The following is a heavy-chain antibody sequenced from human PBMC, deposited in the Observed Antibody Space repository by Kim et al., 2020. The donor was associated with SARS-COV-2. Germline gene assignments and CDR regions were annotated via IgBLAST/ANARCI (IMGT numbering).Heavy chain of an antibody. J-gene: IGHJ4*02. V-gene: IGHV3-30-3*01. Sequence: GGSLRLSCAASGFTFSSYAMHWVRQAPGKGLEWVAVISYDGSNKYYADSVKGRFTISRDNSKNTLYLQMNSLRAEDTAVYYCAREGSYYDSSGYNGYYFDYWGQGTLVTVSS. CDR1: GFTFSSYA. CDR3: AREGSYYDSSGYNGYYFDY. CDR2: ISYDGSNK. D-gene: IGHD3-22*01.